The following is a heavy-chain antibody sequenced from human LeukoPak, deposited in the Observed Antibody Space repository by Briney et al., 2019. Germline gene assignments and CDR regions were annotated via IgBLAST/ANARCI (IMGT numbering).Heavy chain of an antibody. D-gene: IGHD3-10*01. CDR2: IYYSGST. CDR3: ASNYYGSGSLDY. Sequence: SETLSLTCTVSGGSISSYYWSWIRQPPGKGLEWIGYIYYSGSTNYNPSLKSRVTISVDTSRNQFSLKLSSVTAADTAVYYCASNYYGSGSLDYWGQGNLVTVSS. V-gene: IGHV4-59*08. CDR1: GGSISSYY. J-gene: IGHJ4*02.